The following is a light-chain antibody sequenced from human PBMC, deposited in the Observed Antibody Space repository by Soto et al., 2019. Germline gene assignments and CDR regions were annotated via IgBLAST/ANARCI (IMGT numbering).Light chain of an antibody. CDR1: QSVSSNY. Sequence: EIVLTQSPGTLSLSPGERATLSCRASQSVSSNYLAWYQQKPGQAPRLLIYGASNRATGIPDKFSGSGSGTDFTLTISRLEPEDFAGYYCQRYGTSPPYTFGQGTKLEIK. CDR3: QRYGTSPPYT. J-gene: IGKJ2*01. CDR2: GAS. V-gene: IGKV3-20*01.